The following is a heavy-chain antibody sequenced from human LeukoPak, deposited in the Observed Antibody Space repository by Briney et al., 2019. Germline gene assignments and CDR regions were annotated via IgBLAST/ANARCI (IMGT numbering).Heavy chain of an antibody. D-gene: IGHD1-26*01. CDR1: GFTFSSYA. J-gene: IGHJ4*02. V-gene: IGHV3-23*01. CDR3: ASTLVGATSGPDYYLDY. CDR2: ISGSGGST. Sequence: PGGSLRLSCAASGFTFSSYAMTWVRQAPGKGLEWVSAISGSGGSTYYPDSVKGRFTISRDNSKNTLYLLMNSLRAEDTATYYCASTLVGATSGPDYYLDYWGRGTLVTVSS.